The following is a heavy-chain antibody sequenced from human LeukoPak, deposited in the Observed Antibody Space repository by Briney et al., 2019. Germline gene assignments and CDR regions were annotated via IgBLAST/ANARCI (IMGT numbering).Heavy chain of an antibody. Sequence: ASVKVSCKASGYTFSSNDINWVRQATGQGPEWMGWMNPHSGNTGYAQKFQGRVTITRNSSISTAYMELSSLRTEDTAVYYCAREGNRSSDSSASYPLDYWGQGTLVTVSS. J-gene: IGHJ4*02. V-gene: IGHV1-8*01. CDR2: MNPHSGNT. CDR1: GYTFSSND. D-gene: IGHD1-26*01. CDR3: AREGNRSSDSSASYPLDY.